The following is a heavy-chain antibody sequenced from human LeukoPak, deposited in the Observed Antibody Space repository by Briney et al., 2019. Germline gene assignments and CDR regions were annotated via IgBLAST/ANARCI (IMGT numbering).Heavy chain of an antibody. CDR3: ATDGYNSARDN. V-gene: IGHV3-7*01. CDR1: GFSFNKYW. J-gene: IGHJ4*02. CDR2: TNPDGSQK. D-gene: IGHD5-24*01. Sequence: SGGSLRLSCAASGFSFNKYWMSWVRQAPGKGLEWVANTNPDGSQKYYVDSVRGRFTISRDNAKNLPFLQMSNLRAEDAALYYCATDGYNSARDNWGQGTLVTVSS.